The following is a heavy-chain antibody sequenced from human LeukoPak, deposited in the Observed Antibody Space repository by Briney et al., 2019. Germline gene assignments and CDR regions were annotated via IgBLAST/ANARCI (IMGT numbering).Heavy chain of an antibody. J-gene: IGHJ4*02. CDR1: GGSVSSGSYY. V-gene: IGHV4-61*01. CDR3: ARYCSSTSCYGIIDY. D-gene: IGHD2-2*01. Sequence: SETLSLTCTVSGGSVSSGSYYWSWIRQPPGKGLEWIGYIYDSGSTNYNPSLKSRVTISVDTSKNQSSLKLSSVTAADTAVYYCARYCSSTSCYGIIDYWGQGTLVTVSS. CDR2: IYDSGST.